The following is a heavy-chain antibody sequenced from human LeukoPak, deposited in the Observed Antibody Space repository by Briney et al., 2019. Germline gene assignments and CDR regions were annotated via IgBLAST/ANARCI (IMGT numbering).Heavy chain of an antibody. V-gene: IGHV4-34*01. J-gene: IGHJ4*02. Sequence: SETLSLTCAVYGGSFSGYYWSWIRQPPGKGLEWIGEINHSGSTNYNPSLKSRVTISVDTSKNQFSLKLSSVTAADTAVYYCARGRSIAVAGMNPNPVFDYWGQGTLVTVSS. CDR1: GGSFSGYY. CDR2: INHSGST. CDR3: ARGRSIAVAGMNPNPVFDY. D-gene: IGHD6-19*01.